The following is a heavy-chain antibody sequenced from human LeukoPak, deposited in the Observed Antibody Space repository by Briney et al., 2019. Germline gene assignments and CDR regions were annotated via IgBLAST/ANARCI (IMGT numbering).Heavy chain of an antibody. CDR1: GFTFSSYA. CDR2: ISGSGGST. J-gene: IGHJ6*03. D-gene: IGHD2-15*01. CDR3: AKRDSSGPVDYYYYYYMDV. Sequence: GSLRLSCAASGFTFSSYAMSWVRQAPGKGLEWVSAISGSGGSTYYADSVKGRFTISRDNSKNTLYLQMNSLRAEDTAVYYCAKRDSSGPVDYYYYYYMDVWGKGTTVTVSS. V-gene: IGHV3-23*01.